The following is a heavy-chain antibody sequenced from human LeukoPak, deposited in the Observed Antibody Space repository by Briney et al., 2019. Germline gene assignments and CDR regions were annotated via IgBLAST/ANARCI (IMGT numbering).Heavy chain of an antibody. J-gene: IGHJ6*04. V-gene: IGHV1-24*01. CDR3: ATGGLERPVYYYGMDV. Sequence: ASVRVSCKVSGYTLTELSMHWVRQAPGKGLGWMGGFDPEDGETIYAQKFQGRVTMTEDTSTDTAYMELSSLRSEDTAVYYCATGGLERPVYYYGMDVWAKGPRSPSPQ. CDR2: FDPEDGET. D-gene: IGHD1-1*01. CDR1: GYTLTELS.